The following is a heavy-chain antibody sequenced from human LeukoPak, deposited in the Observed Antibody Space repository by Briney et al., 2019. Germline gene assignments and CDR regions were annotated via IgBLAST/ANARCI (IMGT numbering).Heavy chain of an antibody. Sequence: GGSLRLSCAASGFTFSSYGMHWVRQAPGKGLEWVAVIWYGGSNKYYADSVKGRFTISRDNSKNTLYLQMNSLRAEDTAVYYCAKAELSNPFDYWGQGTLVTVSS. CDR3: AKAELSNPFDY. CDR1: GFTFSSYG. J-gene: IGHJ4*02. CDR2: IWYGGSNK. V-gene: IGHV3-30*02. D-gene: IGHD1-7*01.